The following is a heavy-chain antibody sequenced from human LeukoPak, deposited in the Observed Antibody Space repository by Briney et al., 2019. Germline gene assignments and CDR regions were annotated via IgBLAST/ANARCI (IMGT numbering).Heavy chain of an antibody. D-gene: IGHD6-13*01. V-gene: IGHV3-33*01. J-gene: IGHJ4*02. CDR1: GFTFSNYG. Sequence: GGSQRLSCAASGFTFSNYGMHWVRQAPGKGLEWVAVIWHDGSNKYCADSVKGRFTISRDDSKNTLYLQMNSLRDDDTAVYFCARTSGIAAAGMLDYWGQGTLVTVSS. CDR3: ARTSGIAAAGMLDY. CDR2: IWHDGSNK.